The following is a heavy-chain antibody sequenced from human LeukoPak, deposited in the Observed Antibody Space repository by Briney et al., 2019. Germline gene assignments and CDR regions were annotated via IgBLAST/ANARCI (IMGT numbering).Heavy chain of an antibody. CDR1: GFTFSSYA. J-gene: IGHJ4*02. CDR3: AKDRGAAAGRGGFDY. D-gene: IGHD6-13*01. Sequence: PGGSLRLSCAASGFTFSSYAMSWVRQAPGKGLEWVSVISTGGGSTYYADSVKGRFTISRDNSKNTLYLQMSSLRAEDTAVYYCAKDRGAAAGRGGFDYWGQGTLVTVSS. CDR2: ISTGGGST. V-gene: IGHV3-23*01.